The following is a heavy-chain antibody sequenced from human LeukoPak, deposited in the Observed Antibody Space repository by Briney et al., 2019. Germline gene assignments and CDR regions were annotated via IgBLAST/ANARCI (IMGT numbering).Heavy chain of an antibody. CDR2: ITSRDGTT. CDR1: GFTFSIYA. D-gene: IGHD3-22*01. CDR3: ARDRPNYYGSDGHYYRRDGDH. V-gene: IGHV3-23*01. J-gene: IGHJ5*02. Sequence: PGGSLRLSCEASGFTFSIYAMSWVRQTPGKGLQWVSSITSRDGTTYYADSVKDRFTISRDNSENTLDLRMSSLREEDTAIYYCARDRPNYYGSDGHYYRRDGDHWGQGTLVTVSS.